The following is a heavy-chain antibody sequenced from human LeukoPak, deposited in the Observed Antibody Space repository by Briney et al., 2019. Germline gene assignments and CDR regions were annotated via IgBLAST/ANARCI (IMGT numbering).Heavy chain of an antibody. CDR3: ASGDVDTAMVFDY. V-gene: IGHV3-30*01. Sequence: GGSLRLSCAASGFIFSNYAMHWVRQAPGKGLEWVAVISYDGTYKFYADSVKVRFTISRDNSKNTLFLQVNSLRAEDTAVYYCASGDVDTAMVFDYWGQGTLVTVSS. J-gene: IGHJ4*02. D-gene: IGHD5-18*01. CDR1: GFIFSNYA. CDR2: ISYDGTYK.